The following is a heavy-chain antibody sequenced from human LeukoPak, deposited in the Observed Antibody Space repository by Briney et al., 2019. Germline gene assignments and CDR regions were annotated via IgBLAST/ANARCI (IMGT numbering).Heavy chain of an antibody. Sequence: GGSLRLSCAASGFTFSSYAMSWVRQAPGKGLEWVSAISGSGGSTYYADSVKGRFTISRDNSKNTLYLQMNSLRAEDAAVYYCAKDSREYGSGSYSRYWGQRTLVTVSS. D-gene: IGHD3-10*01. CDR3: AKDSREYGSGSYSRY. CDR1: GFTFSSYA. V-gene: IGHV3-23*01. CDR2: ISGSGGST. J-gene: IGHJ4*02.